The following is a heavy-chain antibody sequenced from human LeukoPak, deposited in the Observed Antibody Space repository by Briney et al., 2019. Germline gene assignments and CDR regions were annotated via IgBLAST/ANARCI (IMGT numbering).Heavy chain of an antibody. CDR2: IYYSGST. V-gene: IGHV4-39*07. J-gene: IGHJ3*02. CDR3: ARDPTGGDGVHDAFDI. Sequence: SETLSLTCTVSGGSISSSSYYWGWIRQPPGKGLEWIGSIYYSGSTYYNPSLKSRVTISVDTSKNQFSLKLSSVTAADTAVYYCARDPTGGDGVHDAFDIWGQGTMVTVSS. CDR1: GGSISSSSYY. D-gene: IGHD3-16*01.